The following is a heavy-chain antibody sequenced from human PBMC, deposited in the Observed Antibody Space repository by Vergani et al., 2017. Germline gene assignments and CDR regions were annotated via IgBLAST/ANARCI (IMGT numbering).Heavy chain of an antibody. CDR3: AKAEGYCSSTSCSPFDY. J-gene: IGHJ4*02. CDR1: GFTFTNYA. D-gene: IGHD2-2*01. V-gene: IGHV3-23*01. CDR2: TSNSGTST. Sequence: EVQLLESGGGLVQPGGSLRLSCAASGFTFTNYAMSWVRQAPGKGLEWVSATSNSGTSTYYAASVAGRFTISRDNSKNTLYLQMNSLRAEDTAVYYCAKAEGYCSSTSCSPFDYWGQGTLVTVSS.